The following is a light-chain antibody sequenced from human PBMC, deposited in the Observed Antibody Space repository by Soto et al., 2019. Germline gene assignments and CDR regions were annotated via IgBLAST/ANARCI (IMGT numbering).Light chain of an antibody. CDR1: QSVSSD. CDR3: EQDYVSPLT. CDR2: GAS. J-gene: IGKJ1*01. Sequence: DTVMNQSPATVSVCLGERGTLSWRASQSVSSDLAWYQQTPGQAPRLLIYGASTRATGSPVRFSGSGSGTEFSLTIISRRSEDFSALYCEQDYVSPLTFGQGTKVDIK. V-gene: IGKV3-15*01.